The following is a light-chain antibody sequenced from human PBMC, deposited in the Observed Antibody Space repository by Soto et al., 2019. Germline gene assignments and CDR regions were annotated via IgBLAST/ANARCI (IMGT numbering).Light chain of an antibody. CDR1: SSDVGGYNY. Sequence: QSALTQPASVSGSPGQSITISCTGTSSDVGGYNYVSWYQQHPGKAPKLMIYDVSNRPSGVSNRFSGSKSGNTASLTISGLQAEDEADYYCSSYTSGIHLVFGTGTKLTVL. J-gene: IGLJ1*01. CDR2: DVS. V-gene: IGLV2-14*01. CDR3: SSYTSGIHLV.